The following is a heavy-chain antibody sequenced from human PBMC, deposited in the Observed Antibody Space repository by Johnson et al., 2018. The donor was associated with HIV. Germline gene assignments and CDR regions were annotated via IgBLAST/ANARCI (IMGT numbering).Heavy chain of an antibody. Sequence: VQLVESGGGVVRPGGSLRLSCAASGITFDDYGMSWVRQAPGKGLEWVSGINWNGGSTCYADSVKGRFTISRDNAKNSLYLKMNSLRAEDTALYYCARDNIYGSAWGDAFDVWGQGTMVTVSS. J-gene: IGHJ3*01. CDR2: INWNGGST. CDR3: ARDNIYGSAWGDAFDV. D-gene: IGHD6-19*01. CDR1: GITFDDYG. V-gene: IGHV3-20*04.